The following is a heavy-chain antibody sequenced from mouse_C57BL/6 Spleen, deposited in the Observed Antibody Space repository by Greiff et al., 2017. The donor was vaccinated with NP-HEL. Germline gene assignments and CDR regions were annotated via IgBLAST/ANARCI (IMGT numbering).Heavy chain of an antibody. CDR3: ARQGLYYYGSSLYAMDY. Sequence: ESGPGLVKPSQSLSLTCSVTGYSITSGYYWNWIRQFPGNKLEWMGYISYDGSNNYNPSLKNRISITRDTSKNQFFLKLNSVTTEDTATYYCARQGLYYYGSSLYAMDYWGQGTSVTVSS. D-gene: IGHD1-1*01. V-gene: IGHV3-6*01. CDR1: GYSITSGYY. J-gene: IGHJ4*01. CDR2: ISYDGSN.